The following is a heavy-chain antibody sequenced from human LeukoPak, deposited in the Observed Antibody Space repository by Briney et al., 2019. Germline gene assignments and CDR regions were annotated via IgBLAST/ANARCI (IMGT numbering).Heavy chain of an antibody. Sequence: GGSLRLSCAASGFTFSSYSMNWVRQAPGKGLEWVSGISWNSGSIGYADSVKGRFTISRDNAKNSLYLQMNSLRAEDTALYYCAKGAAGFDAFDIWGQGTMVTVSS. CDR2: ISWNSGSI. D-gene: IGHD6-13*01. J-gene: IGHJ3*02. V-gene: IGHV3-9*01. CDR3: AKGAAGFDAFDI. CDR1: GFTFSSYS.